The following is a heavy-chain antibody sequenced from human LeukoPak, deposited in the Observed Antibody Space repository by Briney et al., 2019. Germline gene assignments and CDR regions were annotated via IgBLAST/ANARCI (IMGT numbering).Heavy chain of an antibody. D-gene: IGHD5-18*01. V-gene: IGHV3-74*01. Sequence: GGSLRLSCAASGFTFSNYWMHWVRQAPGKGLVWVSRINSDGSTTNYADSVKGRFTISRDNSKNTLYLQMNSLRAEDTAVYYCARDLGYSYGDRVYYYYGMDVWGQGTTVTVPS. J-gene: IGHJ6*02. CDR3: ARDLGYSYGDRVYYYYGMDV. CDR2: INSDGSTT. CDR1: GFTFSNYW.